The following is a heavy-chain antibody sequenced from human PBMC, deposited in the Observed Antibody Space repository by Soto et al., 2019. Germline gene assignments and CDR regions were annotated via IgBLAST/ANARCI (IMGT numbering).Heavy chain of an antibody. J-gene: IGHJ4*02. V-gene: IGHV3-23*01. CDR2: ISDSGGST. CDR3: AKRSNTPAAMKSPFDY. Sequence: EVQLLESGGGLLQPGGSLRLSCAASGFTFSSYAMNWVRQAPGKGLEWVSTISDSGGSTYYADSVKGRFTISRDNSKNTLYLQMNSMRDEDTAVYYCAKRSNTPAAMKSPFDYWGQGTLVTVSS. CDR1: GFTFSSYA. D-gene: IGHD2-2*01.